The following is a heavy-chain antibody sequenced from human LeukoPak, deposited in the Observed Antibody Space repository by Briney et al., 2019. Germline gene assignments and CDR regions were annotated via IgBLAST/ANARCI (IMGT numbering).Heavy chain of an antibody. Sequence: GASLRLSCAASGFTFSSYAMSWVRQAPGKGLEWVSAISGSGGSTYYADSVKGRFTISRDNSKNTLDLQMNSLRAEDTAVYYCAGGNDFWSGTWGQGTLVTVSS. CDR3: AGGNDFWSGT. V-gene: IGHV3-23*01. D-gene: IGHD3-3*01. CDR2: ISGSGGST. J-gene: IGHJ5*02. CDR1: GFTFSSYA.